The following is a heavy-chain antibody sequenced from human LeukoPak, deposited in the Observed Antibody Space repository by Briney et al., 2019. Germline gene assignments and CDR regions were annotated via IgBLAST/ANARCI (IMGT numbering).Heavy chain of an antibody. CDR3: ARGSGYSSGWYLY. D-gene: IGHD6-19*01. CDR1: GGSFSGYY. CDR2: INHSGST. V-gene: IGHV4-34*01. J-gene: IGHJ4*02. Sequence: SETLSLTCAVYGGSFSGYYWSWIRQPPGKGLEWIGEINHSGSTNYNPSLKSRLTISVDTSKNQFSLKLSSVTAADTAVYYCARGSGYSSGWYLYWGQGTLVTVSS.